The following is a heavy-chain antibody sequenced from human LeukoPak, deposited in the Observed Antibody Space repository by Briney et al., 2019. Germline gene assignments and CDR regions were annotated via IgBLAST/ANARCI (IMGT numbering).Heavy chain of an antibody. Sequence: HGESLKISCKGSGYTFSSSWIGWVRQMPGKGLEWMGIIYPGDSDTRYSPSFEGQVIISADKSINTAYLQWGSLKATDTGMYFCARQYGRPFDYWGQGTLVTVSS. CDR2: IYPGDSDT. CDR3: ARQYGRPFDY. D-gene: IGHD4-17*01. J-gene: IGHJ4*02. CDR1: GYTFSSSW. V-gene: IGHV5-51*01.